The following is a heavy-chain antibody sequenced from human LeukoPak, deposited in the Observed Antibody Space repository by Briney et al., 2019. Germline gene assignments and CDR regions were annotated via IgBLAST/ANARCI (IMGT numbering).Heavy chain of an antibody. V-gene: IGHV4-59*12. J-gene: IGHJ4*02. D-gene: IGHD3-22*01. CDR3: ARSHHYFDSRAPPYYFDY. Sequence: SETLSLTCTVSGGSISSYYWSWIRQPPGKGLGWIGCIYDSGSTFYNPSLESRVTITVDTSKNQFSLNLSSVTAADTAVYYCARSHHYFDSRAPPYYFDYWGQGTLVTVSS. CDR2: IYDSGST. CDR1: GGSISSYY.